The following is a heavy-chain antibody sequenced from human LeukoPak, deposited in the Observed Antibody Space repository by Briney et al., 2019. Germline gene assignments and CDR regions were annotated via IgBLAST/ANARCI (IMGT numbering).Heavy chain of an antibody. Sequence: PGGSLRPSCAASGFMFSSYWMHWVRQAPGKGLVWVSRIKTDGSSTDYADSVKGRFTISRDNAKNTMYLQMNSLRAEDTAVYYCARGVSGTGPDIWGLGTMVTVSS. J-gene: IGHJ3*02. CDR2: IKTDGSST. V-gene: IGHV3-74*01. CDR1: GFMFSSYW. CDR3: ARGVSGTGPDI. D-gene: IGHD5/OR15-5a*01.